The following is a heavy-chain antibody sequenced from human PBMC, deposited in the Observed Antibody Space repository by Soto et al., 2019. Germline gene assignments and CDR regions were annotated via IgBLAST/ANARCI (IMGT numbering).Heavy chain of an antibody. CDR1: GGSISSSSYS. Sequence: PSETLYLTCSVSGGSISSSSYSWGWIRQPPGKGLEWIGTIYYSGSTHYNPSLEGRVAISADTPNNQLSLRLSSVTAADTAVYYCGRQPGHCGSTTCFGYYSVDVWGQGTTVTVS. CDR3: GRQPGHCGSTTCFGYYSVDV. D-gene: IGHD2-2*01. V-gene: IGHV4-39*01. J-gene: IGHJ6*02. CDR2: IYYSGST.